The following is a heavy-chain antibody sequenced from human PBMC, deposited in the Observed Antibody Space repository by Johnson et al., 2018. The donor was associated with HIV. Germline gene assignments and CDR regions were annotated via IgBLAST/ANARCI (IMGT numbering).Heavy chain of an antibody. CDR1: GFTFDDYG. Sequence: VQLVESGGGVVRPGGSLRLSCAASGFTFDDYGMSWVRQAPGKGLEWVSGINWNGETTGYADSVKGRFTISRDSAKNFLYLQMNSLRAEDTAVYYCAKDHDYGDAFDIWGQGTMVTVSS. CDR2: INWNGETT. J-gene: IGHJ3*02. D-gene: IGHD4-17*01. CDR3: AKDHDYGDAFDI. V-gene: IGHV3-20*04.